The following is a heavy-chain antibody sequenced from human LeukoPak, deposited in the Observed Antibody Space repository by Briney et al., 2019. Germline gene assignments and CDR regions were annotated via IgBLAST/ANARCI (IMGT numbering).Heavy chain of an antibody. CDR2: ISAYNGNT. D-gene: IGHD3-3*01. CDR1: GYTFTSYG. V-gene: IGHV1-18*01. CDR3: ARSPSFYDIWSGYYVSFDYYYYMDV. J-gene: IGHJ6*03. Sequence: ASVKVSCKASGYTFTSYGISWVRQAPGQGIEWMGWISAYNGNTNYAQKLQGRVTMTTDTSTSTAYMELRSLRSDDTAVYYCARSPSFYDIWSGYYVSFDYYYYMDVWGKGTTVTVSS.